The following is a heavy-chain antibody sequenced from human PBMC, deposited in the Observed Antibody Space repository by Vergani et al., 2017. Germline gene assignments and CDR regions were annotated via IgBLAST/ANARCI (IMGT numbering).Heavy chain of an antibody. Sequence: QLQLQESGSGLVKPSETLSLTCGVSGGSMNSAGYSWTLIRQPPGKGLEWIGSLYYGGTTPYNPSLKRRVTISADRSNNHFSLSLISVTAADTAVYYCARVGGSGNFLDSWGQGILVTVSS. D-gene: IGHD1-26*01. CDR1: GGSMNSAGYS. J-gene: IGHJ4*02. V-gene: IGHV4-30-2*01. CDR2: LYYGGTT. CDR3: ARVGGSGNFLDS.